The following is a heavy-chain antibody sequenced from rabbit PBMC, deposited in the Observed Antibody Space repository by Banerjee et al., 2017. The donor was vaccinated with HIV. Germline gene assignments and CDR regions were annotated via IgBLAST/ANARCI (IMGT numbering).Heavy chain of an antibody. CDR2: IYTGDGST. D-gene: IGHD8-1*01. V-gene: IGHV1S45*01. J-gene: IGHJ4*01. CDR1: GFFSSSYW. CDR3: ARDAGSGDYIDVYFDL. Sequence: QEQLEESGGDLVKPEGSLTLTCTASGFFSSSYWVCWVRQAPGKRPEWIGCIYTGDGSTYYASWAKGRFTISKTSSTTVTLQMTSLTVADTATYFCARDAGSGDYIDVYFDLWGPGTLVTVS.